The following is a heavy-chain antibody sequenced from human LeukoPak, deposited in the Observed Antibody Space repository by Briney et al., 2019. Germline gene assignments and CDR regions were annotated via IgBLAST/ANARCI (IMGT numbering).Heavy chain of an antibody. CDR3: ARTTEGGYTYGYFYYYYMDV. V-gene: IGHV4-39*07. CDR2: IYSTGNT. Sequence: SETLSLTCTVSGDSIISTTSYWAWIRRPPGTGLEWIGSIYSTGNTHYNPSLKSRVTMSVDTSENQFSLKLTSVTAADTAVYYCARTTEGGYTYGYFYYYYMDVWGKGTTVTISS. CDR1: GDSIISTTSY. D-gene: IGHD5-18*01. J-gene: IGHJ6*03.